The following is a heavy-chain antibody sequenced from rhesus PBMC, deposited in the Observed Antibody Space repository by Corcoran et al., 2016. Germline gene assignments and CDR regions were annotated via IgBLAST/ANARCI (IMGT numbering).Heavy chain of an antibody. CDR3: ARPPTLYSYGTGDY. CDR1: GYSISSGYY. J-gene: IGHJ4*01. V-gene: IGHV4-99*01. D-gene: IGHD5-36*01. CDR2: ISGSSANP. Sequence: QVQLQESGPGLVKPSETLSLTCAVSGYSISSGYYWGWIRQPPGKGLEYIGYISGSSANPYYNPSLKSRVTISKDPSKNQFSLKLSSVTAADTAVYYCARPPTLYSYGTGDYWGQGVLVTVSS.